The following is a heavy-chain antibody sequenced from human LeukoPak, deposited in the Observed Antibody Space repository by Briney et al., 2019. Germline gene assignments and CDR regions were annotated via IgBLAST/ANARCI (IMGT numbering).Heavy chain of an antibody. V-gene: IGHV1-69*04. CDR2: IIPILGIA. CDR1: GGTFSSYA. D-gene: IGHD4-17*01. CDR3: ARDIRLPYFDY. Sequence: SVKVSCKASGGTFSSYAISWVRQAPGQGLEWMGRIIPILGIANYARKFQGRVTITADKSTSTAYMELSSLRSKDTAVYYCARDIRLPYFDYWGQGTLVTVSS. J-gene: IGHJ4*02.